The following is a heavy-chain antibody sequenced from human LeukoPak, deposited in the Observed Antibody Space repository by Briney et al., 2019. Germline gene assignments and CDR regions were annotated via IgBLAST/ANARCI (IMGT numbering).Heavy chain of an antibody. CDR1: GFTFSSYG. V-gene: IGHV3-30*02. Sequence: GGYLRLSCAASGFTFSSYGMHWVRKAPGKGLEWVAFIRYDGSNKYYADSVKGRFTISRDNSKNTLYLQMNSLRAEDTAVYYCAKAHPPGIAAAGSPFDYWGQGTLVIAST. J-gene: IGHJ4*02. D-gene: IGHD6-13*01. CDR2: IRYDGSNK. CDR3: AKAHPPGIAAAGSPFDY.